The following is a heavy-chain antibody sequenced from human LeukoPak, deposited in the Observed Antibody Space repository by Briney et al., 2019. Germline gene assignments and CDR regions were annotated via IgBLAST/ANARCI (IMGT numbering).Heavy chain of an antibody. CDR1: GGSISSYY. D-gene: IGHD3-22*01. CDR2: IYYSGST. Sequence: PSETLSLTYTVSGGSISSYYWSWIRQPPGKGLEWLGYIYYSGSTNYNPSLKSRVTISVDTSKNQFSLKLSSVTAADTAVYYCAKKYYYDSSPLDYWGQGTLVTVSS. CDR3: AKKYYYDSSPLDY. J-gene: IGHJ4*02. V-gene: IGHV4-59*12.